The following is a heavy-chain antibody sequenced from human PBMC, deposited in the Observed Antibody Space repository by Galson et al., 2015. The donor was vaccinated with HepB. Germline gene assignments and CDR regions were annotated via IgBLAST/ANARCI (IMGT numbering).Heavy chain of an antibody. V-gene: IGHV3-7*01. J-gene: IGHJ4*02. CDR2: IKQDGIEK. CDR3: ARDSLSI. Sequence: SLRLSCAASGFTFRSYWMTWVRQAPGKGLGWVANIKQDGIEKYYVDSVKGRFTISRDNAENSVYLQMNSLRVEDTAVYYCARDSLSIWGQGTLVTVSS. CDR1: GFTFRSYW. D-gene: IGHD5/OR15-5a*01.